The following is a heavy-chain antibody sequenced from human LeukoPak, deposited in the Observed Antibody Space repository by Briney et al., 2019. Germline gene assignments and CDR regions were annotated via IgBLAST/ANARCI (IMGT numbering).Heavy chain of an antibody. CDR1: GFAFSSYS. CDR2: ISSSSSTI. V-gene: IGHV3-48*04. Sequence: GSLRLSCAASGFAFSSYSMNWVRQAPGKGLEWVSYISSSSSTIYYADSVKGRFTISRDNAKNSLSLQMNSLRAEDTAVYYCARSSSSWYPEKVYYFDYWGQGTLVTVSS. D-gene: IGHD6-13*01. CDR3: ARSSSSWYPEKVYYFDY. J-gene: IGHJ4*02.